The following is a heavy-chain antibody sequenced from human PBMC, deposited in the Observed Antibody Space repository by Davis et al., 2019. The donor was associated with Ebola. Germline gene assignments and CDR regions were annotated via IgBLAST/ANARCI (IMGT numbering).Heavy chain of an antibody. Sequence: HSQTLSLTCAISGDSVSSGGWNWIRQSPSRGLEWLGRTYYSSKWYNDYAVSVNTRITFTPDTSKNQLSLQLNSVTPEDTAVYYCVRGWLRSAFGYWGQGTLVTVSS. CDR3: VRGWLRSAFGY. CDR1: GDSVSSGG. D-gene: IGHD5-12*01. J-gene: IGHJ4*02. V-gene: IGHV6-1*01. CDR2: TYYSSKWYN.